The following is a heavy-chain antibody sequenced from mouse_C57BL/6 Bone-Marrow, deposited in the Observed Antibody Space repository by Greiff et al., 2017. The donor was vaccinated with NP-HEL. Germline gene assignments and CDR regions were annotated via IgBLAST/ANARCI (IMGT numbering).Heavy chain of an antibody. CDR3: AVRGGFDY. CDR1: GYAFTNYL. CDR2: INPGSGGT. Sequence: QVQLQQSGAELVRPGTSVKVSCKASGYAFTNYLIEWVKQRPGQGLEWIGVINPGSGGTNYNEKFKGKATLTADKSSSTAYMQLSSLTSEDSAVYFCAVRGGFDYWGQGTTLTVSS. J-gene: IGHJ2*01. V-gene: IGHV1-54*01.